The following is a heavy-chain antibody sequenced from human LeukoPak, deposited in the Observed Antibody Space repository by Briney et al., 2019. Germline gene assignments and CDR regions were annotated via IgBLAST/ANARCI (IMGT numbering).Heavy chain of an antibody. J-gene: IGHJ4*02. D-gene: IGHD4-23*01. CDR2: ISGSGGST. CDR1: GFTFSSYA. V-gene: IGHV3-23*01. CDR3: AKVLIRTGNPHFDY. Sequence: PGGSLRLSCAASGFTFSSYAMSWVRQAPGKGLEWVSAISGSGGSTYYADSVKGRFTISRDNSKNTLYLQMNSLRAEDTAVYCCAKVLIRTGNPHFDYWGQGTLVTVSS.